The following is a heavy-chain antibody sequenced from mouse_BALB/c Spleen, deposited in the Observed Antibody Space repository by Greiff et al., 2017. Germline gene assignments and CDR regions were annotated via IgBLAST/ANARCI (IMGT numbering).Heavy chain of an antibody. Sequence: VQLQQSGAELVRPGSSVKISCKASGYAFSSYWINWVKQRPGQGLEWIGNIYPSDSYTNYNQKFKDKATLTVDKSSSTAYMQLSSPTSEDSAVYYCTRGSYSGFDYWGQGTTLTVSS. J-gene: IGHJ2*01. CDR2: IYPSDSYT. V-gene: IGHV1S126*01. CDR1: GYAFSSYW. D-gene: IGHD3-1*01. CDR3: TRGSYSGFDY.